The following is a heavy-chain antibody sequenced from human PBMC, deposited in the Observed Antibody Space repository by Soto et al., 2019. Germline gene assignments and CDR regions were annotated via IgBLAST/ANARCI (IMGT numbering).Heavy chain of an antibody. D-gene: IGHD3-3*01. CDR1: GYTFTSYG. J-gene: IGHJ5*02. Sequence: ASVKVSCKASGYTFTSYGISWVRQAPGQGLEWMGGISAYNGNTNYAQKLQGRVTMTTDTSTSTAYMELRSLRSEDTAVYYCARDITIFGFDPWGQGTLVTGSS. V-gene: IGHV1-18*01. CDR3: ARDITIFGFDP. CDR2: ISAYNGNT.